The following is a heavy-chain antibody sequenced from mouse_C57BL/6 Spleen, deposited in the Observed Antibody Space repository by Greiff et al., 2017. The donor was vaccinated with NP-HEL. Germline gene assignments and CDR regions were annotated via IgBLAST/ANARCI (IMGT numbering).Heavy chain of an antibody. CDR1: GFNIKDDY. CDR3: TTGEGLRRWFAY. CDR2: IDPENGDT. D-gene: IGHD2-4*01. Sequence: EVQLQQSGAELVRPGASVKLSCTASGFNIKDDYMHWVKQRPEQGLEWIGWIDPENGDTEYASKFQGKATITADTSSNTAYLQLSSLTSEDTAVYYCTTGEGLRRWFAYWGQGTLVTVSA. J-gene: IGHJ3*01. V-gene: IGHV14-4*01.